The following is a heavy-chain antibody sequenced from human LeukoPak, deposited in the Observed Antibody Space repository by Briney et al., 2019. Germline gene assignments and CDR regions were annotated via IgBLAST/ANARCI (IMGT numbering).Heavy chain of an antibody. D-gene: IGHD3-16*02. CDR2: ISGSGGST. V-gene: IGHV3-23*01. Sequence: HPGGSLRLSCAASGFTFSSYEMNWVRQAPGKGLEWVSAISGSGGSTYYADSVKGRFTISRDNSKNTLCLQMNSLRAEDTAVYYCAKGGRTFGGVIVQSHHFDYWGQGTLVTVSS. CDR1: GFTFSSYE. J-gene: IGHJ4*02. CDR3: AKGGRTFGGVIVQSHHFDY.